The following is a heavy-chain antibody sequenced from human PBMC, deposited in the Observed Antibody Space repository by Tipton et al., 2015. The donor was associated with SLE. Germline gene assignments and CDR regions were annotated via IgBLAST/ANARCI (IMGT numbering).Heavy chain of an antibody. D-gene: IGHD3-10*01. Sequence: TLSLTCTVSGGSISSGNYYWSWIRQPAGKGLEWIGNIYYSGSTYYNPSLKSRVTISVDTSKNQFSLKLSSVTAADTAVYYCARFGSEWGSFDYWGQGTLVTVSS. CDR3: ARFGSEWGSFDY. CDR2: IYYSGST. V-gene: IGHV4-61*10. J-gene: IGHJ4*02. CDR1: GGSISSGNYY.